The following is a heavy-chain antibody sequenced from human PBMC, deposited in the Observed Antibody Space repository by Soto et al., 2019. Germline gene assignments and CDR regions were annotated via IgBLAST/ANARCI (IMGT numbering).Heavy chain of an antibody. CDR1: GVSISSSNYY. Sequence: PSETLSLTCPFSGVSISSSNYYWGWIRQPPGKGLEWIGSIYYSGSTYYNPSLKSRVTISVDTSKNQFSLKLSSVTAADTAVYYCATQEVGGSYVYTFDPWGQGTLVTVSS. D-gene: IGHD1-26*01. CDR3: ATQEVGGSYVYTFDP. J-gene: IGHJ5*02. V-gene: IGHV4-39*01. CDR2: IYYSGST.